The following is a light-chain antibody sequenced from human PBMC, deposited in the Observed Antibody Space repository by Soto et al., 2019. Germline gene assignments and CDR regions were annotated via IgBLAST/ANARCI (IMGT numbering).Light chain of an antibody. CDR1: SSNVGYYTY. J-gene: IGLJ1*01. CDR2: EVS. Sequence: QSVLTQTASVSGSPGQSITISCTGSSSNVGYYTYVSWFQQHPGKAPKLMIYEVSNRPSGVSNRFSGSKSGNAASLTISGLQAEDEADYYCSSFTATSTYAFGTGTKLTVL. V-gene: IGLV2-14*01. CDR3: SSFTATSTYA.